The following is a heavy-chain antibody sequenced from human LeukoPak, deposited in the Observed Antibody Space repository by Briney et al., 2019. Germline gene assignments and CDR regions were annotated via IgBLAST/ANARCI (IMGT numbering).Heavy chain of an antibody. J-gene: IGHJ4*02. Sequence: PGGSLRLSCAASGFTFSSYSMNWVRQAPGKGPEWVSYISSSSSTIYYADSVKGRFTIPRDNAKNSLYLQMNSLRAEDTAVYYCVAVAGPTHYWGQGTLVTVSS. CDR3: VAVAGPTHY. CDR2: ISSSSSTI. D-gene: IGHD6-19*01. V-gene: IGHV3-48*01. CDR1: GFTFSSYS.